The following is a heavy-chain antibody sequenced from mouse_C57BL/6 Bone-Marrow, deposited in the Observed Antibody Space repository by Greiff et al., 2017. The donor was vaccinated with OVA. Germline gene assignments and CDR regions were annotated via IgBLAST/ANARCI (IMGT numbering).Heavy chain of an antibody. CDR3: ARGIDGYYWFAD. V-gene: IGHV1-42*01. Sequence: EVQLQQSGPELVKPGASVKISCKASGYSFTGYYMNWVKQSPEKSLEWIGEINPSTGGTTYNQKFKAKATLTVDKSSSTAYMQLKSLTSEDSAVYYCARGIDGYYWFADWGQGTLVTVSA. CDR2: INPSTGGT. CDR1: GYSFTGYY. D-gene: IGHD2-3*01. J-gene: IGHJ3*01.